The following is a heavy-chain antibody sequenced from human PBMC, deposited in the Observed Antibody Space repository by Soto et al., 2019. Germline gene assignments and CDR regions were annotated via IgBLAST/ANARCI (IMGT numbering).Heavy chain of an antibody. CDR3: ARATRGVRNIDS. CDR2: INHSGST. J-gene: IGHJ4*02. CDR1: GGSFSGYY. D-gene: IGHD3-10*01. Sequence: QVQLQQWGAGLLKPSETLSLTCAVYGGSFSGYYWNWISQPPGKGLEWIGEINHSGSTNYNPSLKSRVTISVDTSKNQFSLKLSSVTAADTAVYYCARATRGVRNIDSWGQGTLVTVSS. V-gene: IGHV4-34*01.